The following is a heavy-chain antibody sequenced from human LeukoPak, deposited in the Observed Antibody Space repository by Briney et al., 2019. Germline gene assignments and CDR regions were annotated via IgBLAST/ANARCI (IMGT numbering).Heavy chain of an antibody. CDR3: CDGMDV. CDR2: ISGSGGST. J-gene: IGHJ6*02. Sequence: GGSLRLSCAASGFTFSSYAMRWLRQARGGGGVWVSAISGSGGSTYYADSVRGRFTISRDNSKNTLYLQINSLRSEHAATYYCCDGMDVWGQGTTVAVPS. V-gene: IGHV3-23*01. CDR1: GFTFSSYA.